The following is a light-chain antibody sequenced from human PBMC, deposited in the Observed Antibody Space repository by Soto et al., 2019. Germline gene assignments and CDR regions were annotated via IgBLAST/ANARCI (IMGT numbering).Light chain of an antibody. CDR2: WAS. J-gene: IGKJ3*01. V-gene: IGKV4-1*01. Sequence: DIVMTQSPDSLAVSLGERATINCKSSQSVLYSSNNNNYLAWYQQKPGQPPKLLIYWASTRESGVPDRFTGSGSGTDFTLPISSLRPEDVAVYYCQQYYSPPFTFGPGTKVDIE. CDR3: QQYYSPPFT. CDR1: QSVLYSSNNNNY.